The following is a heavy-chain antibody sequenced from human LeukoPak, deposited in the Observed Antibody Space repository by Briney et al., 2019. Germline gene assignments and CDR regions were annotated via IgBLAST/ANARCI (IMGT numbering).Heavy chain of an antibody. CDR1: GITVSTYS. CDR2: ISGNSGTI. V-gene: IGHV3-48*01. Sequence: PGGSLRLSCAASGITVSTYSMNWVRQAPGQGLEWISYISGNSGTIYYADSVKGRFTISRDNAKNSLYLQMNSLRAEDTAVYYCARGRAEYDSSGFDPWGQGTLVTVSS. D-gene: IGHD6-6*01. CDR3: ARGRAEYDSSGFDP. J-gene: IGHJ5*02.